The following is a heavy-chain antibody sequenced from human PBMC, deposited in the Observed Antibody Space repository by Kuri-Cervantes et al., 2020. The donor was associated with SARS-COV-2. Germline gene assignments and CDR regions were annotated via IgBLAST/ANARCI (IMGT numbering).Heavy chain of an antibody. CDR3: AKDKFMYYDSSGYYDY. J-gene: IGHJ4*02. D-gene: IGHD3-22*01. CDR2: ISSSSSTI. V-gene: IGHV3-48*01. CDR1: GFTFSSYS. Sequence: GESLKISCAASGFTFSSYSMNWVRQAPGKGLEWVSYISSSSSTIYYADSVKGRFTISRDNSKNTLYLQMNSLRAEDTAVYYCAKDKFMYYDSSGYYDYWGQGTLVTVSS.